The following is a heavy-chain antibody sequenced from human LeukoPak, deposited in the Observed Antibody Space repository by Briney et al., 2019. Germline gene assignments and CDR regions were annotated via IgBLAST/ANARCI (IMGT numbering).Heavy chain of an antibody. D-gene: IGHD2-8*01. J-gene: IGHJ6*03. V-gene: IGHV4-39*01. CDR2: IYYSGST. Sequence: SETLSLTCTVSGGSISSSSYYWGWIRQSPGKGLEWIGSIYYSGSTYHNPSLKSRVTISVDTSKNQFSLKLSSVTAADTAVYYCARVLMDSLSYYYMDVWGKGTTVTVSS. CDR1: GGSISSSSYY. CDR3: ARVLMDSLSYYYMDV.